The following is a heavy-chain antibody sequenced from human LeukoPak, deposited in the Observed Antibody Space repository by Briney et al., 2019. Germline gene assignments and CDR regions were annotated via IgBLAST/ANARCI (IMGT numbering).Heavy chain of an antibody. CDR1: GGSISSSSYY. CDR2: IYYSGST. D-gene: IGHD2-15*01. CDR3: ARVRWQLGDIDY. Sequence: SETLSLTCTVSGGSISSSSYYWGWIRQPPGKGLEWIGSIYYSGSTYYNPSLKSQVTISVDTSKNQFSLKLSSVTAADTAVYYCARVRWQLGDIDYWGQGTLVTVSS. V-gene: IGHV4-39*07. J-gene: IGHJ4*02.